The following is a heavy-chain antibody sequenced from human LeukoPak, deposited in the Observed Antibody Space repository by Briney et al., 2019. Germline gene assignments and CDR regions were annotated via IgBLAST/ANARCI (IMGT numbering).Heavy chain of an antibody. D-gene: IGHD1-1*01. Sequence: GASVKVSCKASGYSSTNYGISWVRQAPGQGLEWMGWIHIYRGNTNYAQKFQGRVTMTTDTSTSTVYMEVRGLRSDDTAVYYCARGGSGNWNAPFDYWGQGILVTVSS. J-gene: IGHJ4*02. CDR2: IHIYRGNT. CDR1: GYSSTNYG. CDR3: ARGGSGNWNAPFDY. V-gene: IGHV1-18*01.